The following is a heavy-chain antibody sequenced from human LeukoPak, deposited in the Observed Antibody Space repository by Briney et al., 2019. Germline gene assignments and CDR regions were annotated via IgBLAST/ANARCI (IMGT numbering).Heavy chain of an antibody. CDR1: GGSISSYY. J-gene: IGHJ5*02. V-gene: IGHV4-59*12. Sequence: PSETLSLTCTVSGGSISSYYWSWIRQPPGKGLEWIGYIYYSGSTNYNPSLKSRVTISVDTSKNQFSLKLSSVTAADTAVYYCASSRATWFDPWGQGTLVTVSS. CDR3: ASSRATWFDP. CDR2: IYYSGST.